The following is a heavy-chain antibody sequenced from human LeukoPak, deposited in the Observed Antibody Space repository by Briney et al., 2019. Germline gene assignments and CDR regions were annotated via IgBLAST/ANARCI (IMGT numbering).Heavy chain of an antibody. J-gene: IGHJ6*03. CDR2: MNPNSGNT. D-gene: IGHD6-19*01. V-gene: IGHV1-8*01. CDR1: GYTFTSYD. Sequence: ASVKVSCKASGYTFTSYDINWVRQATGQGLEWMGWMNPNSGNTGYAQKFQGRVTMTRNTSISTAYMELSSLRSEDTAVYYCARGNRLSIVAGSSRYYYYYMDVWGKGTTVTVSS. CDR3: ARGNRLSIVAGSSRYYYYYMDV.